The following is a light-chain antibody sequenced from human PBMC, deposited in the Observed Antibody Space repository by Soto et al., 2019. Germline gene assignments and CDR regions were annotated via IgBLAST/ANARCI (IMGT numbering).Light chain of an antibody. CDR3: QQYGSSPLT. J-gene: IGKJ4*01. CDR1: HSVTTSH. CDR2: GAS. Sequence: IVLTQAPGTLSFSPGERATLSCRASHSVTTSHLAWYQKRPGQALRVLMYGASSRASGIPDRFSGSGSGTDFTLTISRLEPEDFAVYYCQQYGSSPLTIGGGTKV. V-gene: IGKV3-20*01.